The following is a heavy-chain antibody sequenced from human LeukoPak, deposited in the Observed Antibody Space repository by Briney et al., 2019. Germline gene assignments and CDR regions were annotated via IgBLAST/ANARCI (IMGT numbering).Heavy chain of an antibody. J-gene: IGHJ4*02. CDR2: ISERGGST. CDR1: GFTFSSYA. CDR3: AKRGIVIRAVIIIGFHREAYYFDY. D-gene: IGHD3-10*01. Sequence: GGSLRLSCAASGFTFSSYAMSWVRQAPGKGLEWVSGISERGGSTNYADSVKGRFIISRDTSKNTVYLQMNSLRVEDTAVYFCAKRGIVIRAVIIIGFHREAYYFDYWGQGILVTVSS. V-gene: IGHV3-23*01.